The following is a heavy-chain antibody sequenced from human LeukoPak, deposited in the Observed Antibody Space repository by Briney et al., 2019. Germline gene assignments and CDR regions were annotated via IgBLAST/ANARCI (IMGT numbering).Heavy chain of an antibody. Sequence: SETLSLTCTVSGGSISSYYWSWLRQPPGKGLEWIGYIYYSGSTNYNPSLKSRVTISVDTSKNQFSLKLSSVTAADTAVYYCARVIPAGDYVNYYYGMDVWGQGTTVTVSS. J-gene: IGHJ6*02. CDR3: ARVIPAGDYVNYYYGMDV. V-gene: IGHV4-59*01. CDR2: IYYSGST. D-gene: IGHD4-17*01. CDR1: GGSISSYY.